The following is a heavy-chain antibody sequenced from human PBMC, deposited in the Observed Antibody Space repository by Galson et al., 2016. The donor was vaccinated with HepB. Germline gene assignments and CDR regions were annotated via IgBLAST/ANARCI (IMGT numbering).Heavy chain of an antibody. D-gene: IGHD4-11*01. CDR1: GFRFNNYW. CDR2: IKQDGSER. J-gene: IGHJ4*02. V-gene: IGHV3-7*01. CDR3: ARTDSNFFDY. Sequence: SLRLSCAGSGFRFNNYWMAWVRQAPGKRLEWVANIKQDGSERYHVGSVQGRFTISRDNAKNSLYLQMNSLRAEDTAVYYCARTDSNFFDYWGQGTLVTVSS.